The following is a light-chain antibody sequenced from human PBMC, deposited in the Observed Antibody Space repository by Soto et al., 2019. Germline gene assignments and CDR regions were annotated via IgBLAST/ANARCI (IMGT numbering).Light chain of an antibody. V-gene: IGKV1-5*01. CDR2: DAS. Sequence: DIQMTQSPSTLSASVGDRVTITCRASQSISSRLAWYQQKPGKAPKLLIYDASSLESGVPSRFSGSGSGTEFTLTISSLQPDDFATYFRHQYNSYSLTFGQGTKVEIK. CDR1: QSISSR. CDR3: HQYNSYSLT. J-gene: IGKJ1*01.